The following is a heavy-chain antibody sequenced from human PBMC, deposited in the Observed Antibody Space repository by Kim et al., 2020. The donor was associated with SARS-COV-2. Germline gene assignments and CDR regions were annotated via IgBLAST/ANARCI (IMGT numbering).Heavy chain of an antibody. CDR2: IYYSGST. CDR1: GGSISSSSYY. J-gene: IGHJ4*02. CDR3: ARADYSWTFDY. V-gene: IGHV4-39*07. Sequence: SETLSLTCTVSGGSISSSSYYWGWIRQPPGKGLEWIGSIYYSGSTYYNPSLKSRVTISVDTSKNQFSLKLSSVTAADTAVYYCARADYSWTFDYWGQGTLVTVSS. D-gene: IGHD2-15*01.